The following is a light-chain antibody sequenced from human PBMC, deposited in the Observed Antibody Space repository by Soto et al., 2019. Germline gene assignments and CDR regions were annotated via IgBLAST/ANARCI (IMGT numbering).Light chain of an antibody. Sequence: QSVLTQPASVSGSPGQSITISCAGTSSDVGRYTYVSWYQQHPGEAPKLIIYDVYNRPSGVSTRFSGSKSGNTASLTISGLQAEDEADYYCTSYTSTSTPYVFGGGTKLTVL. CDR2: DVY. CDR3: TSYTSTSTPYV. J-gene: IGLJ1*01. V-gene: IGLV2-14*01. CDR1: SSDVGRYTY.